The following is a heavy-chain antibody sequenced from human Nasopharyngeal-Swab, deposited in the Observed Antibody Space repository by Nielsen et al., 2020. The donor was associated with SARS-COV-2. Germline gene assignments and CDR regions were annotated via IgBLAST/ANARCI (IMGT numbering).Heavy chain of an antibody. CDR3: VYGSGSYYNLYY. Sequence: VKVSCKASGGTFSSYAISWVRQAPGQGLEWMGGIIPIFGTANYAQKFQGRVTITADESTSTAYMELSSLRSEDTAVYYCVYGSGSYYNLYYWGQGTLVTVSS. D-gene: IGHD3-10*01. J-gene: IGHJ4*02. V-gene: IGHV1-69*01. CDR2: IIPIFGTA. CDR1: GGTFSSYA.